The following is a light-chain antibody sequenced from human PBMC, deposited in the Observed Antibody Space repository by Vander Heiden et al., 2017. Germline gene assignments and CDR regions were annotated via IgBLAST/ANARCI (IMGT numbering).Light chain of an antibody. V-gene: IGLV2-14*03. J-gene: IGLJ1*01. CDR2: DVS. Sequence: QSALTQPAPVPGPPGQPLTIPCTGTPIDLGGNNFVSWYQHNPGKAPKLMIFDVSNRPSGVSSRFSGSKSGNTASLTISGLQAEDEAEYYCSSYSGISTLGVFGAGTKVTVL. CDR3: SSYSGISTLGV. CDR1: PIDLGGNNF.